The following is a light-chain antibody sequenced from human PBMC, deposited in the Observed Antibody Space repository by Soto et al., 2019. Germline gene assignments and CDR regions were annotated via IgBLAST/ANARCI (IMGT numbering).Light chain of an antibody. CDR1: SSDVGGYNY. CDR3: SSYTSSSTLV. Sequence: QSALTQPASVSGSPGQSITISCTGTSSDVGGYNYVSWYQQHPGKAPKLMIYDVSNRPSGVSNRFSGSKSGNTDSLTISGLQAEDEADYYCSSYTSSSTLVFGGGTKLTV. V-gene: IGLV2-14*01. CDR2: DVS. J-gene: IGLJ2*01.